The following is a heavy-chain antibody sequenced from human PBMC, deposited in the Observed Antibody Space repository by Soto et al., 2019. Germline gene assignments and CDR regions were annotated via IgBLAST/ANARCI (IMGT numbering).Heavy chain of an antibody. Sequence: GGSLSLSCAASGFTFSSYWMTWVRQAPGKGLEWVADIKQEGSEKYYVDSVKGRFTISRDNAKNSLYLQMNSLRAEDTAVYYCVRQARTYNDYGDFDYWGQGTLVTVSS. J-gene: IGHJ4*02. CDR1: GFTFSSYW. V-gene: IGHV3-7*05. CDR2: IKQEGSEK. D-gene: IGHD4-17*01. CDR3: VRQARTYNDYGDFDY.